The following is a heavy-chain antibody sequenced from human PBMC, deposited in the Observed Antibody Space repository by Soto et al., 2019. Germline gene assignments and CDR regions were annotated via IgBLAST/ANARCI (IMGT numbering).Heavy chain of an antibody. D-gene: IGHD3-10*01. CDR3: AKDLGSGKPYYYYAMDV. CDR1: GFIFSKYG. CDR2: ISYDGSNK. Sequence: QVQLVESGGGVVQPGRSLRLSCAASGFIFSKYGMHWVRQAPGKWLEWVAVISYDGSNKYYAESVKGRFIISRDKSENTLYLQMNSLRAEDTALYYCAKDLGSGKPYYYYAMDVWGQGTTVTVSS. V-gene: IGHV3-30*18. J-gene: IGHJ6*02.